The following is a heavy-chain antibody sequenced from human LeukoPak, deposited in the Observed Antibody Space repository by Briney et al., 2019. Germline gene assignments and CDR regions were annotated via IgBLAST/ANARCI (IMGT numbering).Heavy chain of an antibody. V-gene: IGHV4-30-2*01. D-gene: IGHD2-8*01. CDR3: ARVMDSSTRPYYYYYMDV. Sequence: SQTLSLTCTVSGGSISSGGYYWSWIRQPPGKGLEWIGYISHSGSTYYNPSLKSRVTISVDRSKNQFSLNLSSMTAADTAVYYCARVMDSSTRPYYYYYMDVWGRGTTVTVSS. CDR2: ISHSGST. J-gene: IGHJ6*03. CDR1: GGSISSGGYY.